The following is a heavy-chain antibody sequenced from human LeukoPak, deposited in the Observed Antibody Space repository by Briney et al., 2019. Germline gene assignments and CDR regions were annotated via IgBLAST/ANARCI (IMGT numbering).Heavy chain of an antibody. D-gene: IGHD6-19*01. V-gene: IGHV3-21*01. CDR1: GFTVSSNY. Sequence: PGGSLRLSCAASGFTVSSNYMSWVRQAPGKGLEWVSSISSSSSYIYYADSVKGRFTISRDNAKNSLYLQMNSLRAEDTAVYYCARDSSGLSSGWYRFEYYYYYMDVWGKGTTVTVSS. CDR2: ISSSSSYI. CDR3: ARDSSGLSSGWYRFEYYYYYMDV. J-gene: IGHJ6*03.